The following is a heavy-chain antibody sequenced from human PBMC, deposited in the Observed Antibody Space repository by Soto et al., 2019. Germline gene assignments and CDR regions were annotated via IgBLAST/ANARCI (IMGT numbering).Heavy chain of an antibody. V-gene: IGHV1-69*01. CDR3: ARVLRFLPTNYYGMDV. Sequence: QVQLVQSGAEVKKPGASVKVSCKASGGTFSSYAISWVRQSPGQGLEWMGGIIPIFGTANYAQKCQGRVTITADESTSTAYMELSSLRSEDTAVYYCARVLRFLPTNYYGMDVWGQGTTVTVSS. CDR1: GGTFSSYA. D-gene: IGHD3-3*01. J-gene: IGHJ6*02. CDR2: IIPIFGTA.